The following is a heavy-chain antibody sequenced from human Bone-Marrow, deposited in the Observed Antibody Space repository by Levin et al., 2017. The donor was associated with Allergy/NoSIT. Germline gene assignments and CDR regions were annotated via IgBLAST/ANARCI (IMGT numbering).Heavy chain of an antibody. J-gene: IGHJ4*02. Sequence: GESLKISCAASGFTFTNYAMNWVRQAPGKGLQWVSVISASGGPAFYADAVQGRFTISRDNSKNILYLEMRGLRAEDTALYYCAKDAVGDYFDNSGSYFDYWGQGILVTVSS. CDR1: GFTFTNYA. CDR2: ISASGGPA. CDR3: AKDAVGDYFDNSGSYFDY. D-gene: IGHD3-22*01. V-gene: IGHV3-23*01.